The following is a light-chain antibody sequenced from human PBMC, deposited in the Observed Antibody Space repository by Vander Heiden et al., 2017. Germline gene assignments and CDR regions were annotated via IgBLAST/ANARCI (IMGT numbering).Light chain of an antibody. Sequence: NVFTHSTPTLSLSPGGSATHSCRASQSINYFLAWYQQKPGQAPRLLIYDASNRATGIPARFSGSGSGTDFTLTISSLEPEDFAVYYCQQRSNWPPTFCPGTKVDIK. CDR2: DAS. V-gene: IGKV3-11*01. CDR3: QQRSNWPPT. J-gene: IGKJ3*01. CDR1: QSINYF.